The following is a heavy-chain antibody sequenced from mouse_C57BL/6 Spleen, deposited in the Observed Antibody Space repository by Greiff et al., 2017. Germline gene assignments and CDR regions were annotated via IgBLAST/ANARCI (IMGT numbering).Heavy chain of an antibody. Sequence: DVQLVESGEGLVKPGGSLKLSCAASGFTFSSYAMSWVRQTPEKRLEWVAYISSGGDYIYYADTVKGRFTISRDNARNTLYLQMSSLKSEDTAMYYCTRVWTLYYFDYWGQGTTLTVSS. J-gene: IGHJ2*01. CDR1: GFTFSSYA. CDR2: ISSGGDYI. CDR3: TRVWTLYYFDY. V-gene: IGHV5-9-1*02.